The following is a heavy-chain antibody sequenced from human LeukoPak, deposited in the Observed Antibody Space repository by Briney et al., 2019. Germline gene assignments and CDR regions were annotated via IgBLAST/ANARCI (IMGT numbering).Heavy chain of an antibody. Sequence: SVKVSCKASGFTFTSSAMQWVRQARGQRLEWIGWIVVGSGNTNYAQKFQERVTITRDMSTSTAYMELSSLRSEDTAVYYCAGGDSEYSSFFFDYWGQGTLVTVSS. CDR1: GFTFTSSA. D-gene: IGHD6-6*01. CDR2: IVVGSGNT. V-gene: IGHV1-58*02. J-gene: IGHJ4*02. CDR3: AGGDSEYSSFFFDY.